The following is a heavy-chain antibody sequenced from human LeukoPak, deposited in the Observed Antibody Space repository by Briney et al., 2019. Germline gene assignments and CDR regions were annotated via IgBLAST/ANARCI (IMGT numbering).Heavy chain of an antibody. CDR3: ARVRPPNIVDSVMDYKYYHDMDV. CDR1: GYTFSRYG. V-gene: IGHV1-18*01. J-gene: IGHJ6*02. CDR2: VSHYNGNT. Sequence: ASVTVSCKASGYTFSRYGISWARQAAGQGLEWMGWVSHYNGNTEYVQKVQGRVTMTTDRPTSTASMELRSLRSDDTAMYYCARVRPPNIVDSVMDYKYYHDMDVWGQGTTVTVSS. D-gene: IGHD5-18*01.